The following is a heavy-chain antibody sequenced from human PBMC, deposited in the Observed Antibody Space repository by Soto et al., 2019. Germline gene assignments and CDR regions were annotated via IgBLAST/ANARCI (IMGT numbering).Heavy chain of an antibody. D-gene: IGHD3-3*01. CDR2: IDNSGST. V-gene: IGHV4-4*07. CDR1: SGSVCNYF. CDR3: ARGGQDFWSGPFDY. Sequence: SDTLALSCAVCSGSVCNYFCNWIRQPAGKGLEWIGRIDNSGSTNYNPSLKSRITMSADTSRNQFSLKLNSVTAADTAVYYCARGGQDFWSGPFDYWGQGALVTVSS. J-gene: IGHJ4*02.